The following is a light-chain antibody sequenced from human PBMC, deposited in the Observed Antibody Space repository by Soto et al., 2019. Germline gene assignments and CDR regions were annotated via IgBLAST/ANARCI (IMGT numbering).Light chain of an antibody. CDR2: KAS. CDR1: QSISSW. CDR3: QQYNSYST. Sequence: DIQMTQSPSTLSASVGDRVTITCRASQSISSWLAWYQQKPGKAPKLLIYKASSLESGVPSRFSGRGSGTEFPLTISSLQPDDFATYYRQQYNSYSTFGQGTKVEIK. V-gene: IGKV1-5*03. J-gene: IGKJ1*01.